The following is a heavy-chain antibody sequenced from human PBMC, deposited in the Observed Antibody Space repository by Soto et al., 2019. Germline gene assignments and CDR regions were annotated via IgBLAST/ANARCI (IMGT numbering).Heavy chain of an antibody. CDR3: TRLHFIVEPGINY. CDR2: IRTKSNSYAT. D-gene: IGHD6-13*01. CDR1: GFSFSDSG. Sequence: PGGSLRLSCAASGFSFSDSGIHWVRQASGEGLEWVGRIRTKSNSYATAYAASVKGRFTISRDDSKNTAYLQMNSLKTEDTAVYYCTRLHFIVEPGINYWGQGTLVTVSS. V-gene: IGHV3-73*01. J-gene: IGHJ4*02.